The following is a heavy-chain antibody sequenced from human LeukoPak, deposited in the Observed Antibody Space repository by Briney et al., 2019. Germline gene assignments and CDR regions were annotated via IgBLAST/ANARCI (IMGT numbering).Heavy chain of an antibody. Sequence: SETLSLTCAVYGGSFSGYYWSWIRQPPGKGLEWIGEISHSGSTNYNPSLKSRVTISEDTSKNQFSLKLSSVTAADTAVYYCARGQGVTATPYYFDYWGQGTLVTVSS. J-gene: IGHJ4*02. CDR3: ARGQGVTATPYYFDY. V-gene: IGHV4-34*01. D-gene: IGHD2-21*02. CDR2: ISHSGST. CDR1: GGSFSGYY.